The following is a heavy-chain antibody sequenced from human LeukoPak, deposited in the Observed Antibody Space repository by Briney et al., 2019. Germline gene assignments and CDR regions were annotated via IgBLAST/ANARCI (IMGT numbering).Heavy chain of an antibody. CDR1: GYTFTGYY. D-gene: IGHD5-24*01. V-gene: IGHV1-2*06. CDR2: VNCNSGST. J-gene: IGHJ4*02. Sequence: GASVKVSCKASGYTFTGYYVHWVRQAPGLGLEWMGRVNCNSGSTDYPRAFQGRVTLTRDTSITTAYMELSSLKSDDTAIYYCARGRWPPDYWGQGTPVIVSS. CDR3: ARGRWPPDY.